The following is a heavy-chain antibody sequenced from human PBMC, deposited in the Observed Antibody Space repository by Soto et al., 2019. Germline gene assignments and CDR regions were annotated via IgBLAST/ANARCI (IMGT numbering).Heavy chain of an antibody. CDR2: IYYSGST. CDR1: GGSISSGGYY. CDR3: ARTDAVVVPAAPYYYYGMDA. V-gene: IGHV4-31*03. D-gene: IGHD2-2*01. J-gene: IGHJ6*02. Sequence: SSETLSLTCTVSGGSISSGGYYWSWIRQHPGKGLEWIGYIYYSGSTYYNPSLKSRVTISVDTSKNQFSLKLSSVTAADTAVYYCARTDAVVVPAAPYYYYGMDAWGQGTTVTVSS.